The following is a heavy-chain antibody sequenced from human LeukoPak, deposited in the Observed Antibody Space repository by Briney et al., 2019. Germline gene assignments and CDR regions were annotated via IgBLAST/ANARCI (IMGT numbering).Heavy chain of an antibody. Sequence: AETLSLTCAIHGVPFSNYCWSWIRQSPGRELEWIVDIDHDGDATHNPSLRSRIGTAIDTSKNQFSLRLSSVTAADTAVYYCARAEKVERATLTFNWVRPERRYYSGLDVWGQGSAVTVSS. CDR1: GVPFSNYC. J-gene: IGHJ6*02. V-gene: IGHV4-34*01. CDR3: ARAEKVERATLTFNWVRPERRYYSGLDV. CDR2: IDHDGDA. D-gene: IGHD1-14*01.